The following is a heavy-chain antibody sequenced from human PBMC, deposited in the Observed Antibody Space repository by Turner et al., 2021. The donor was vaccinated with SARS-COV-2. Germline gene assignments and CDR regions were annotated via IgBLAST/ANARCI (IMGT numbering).Heavy chain of an antibody. V-gene: IGHV3-30*04. D-gene: IGHD3-10*01. CDR3: ARGDYYGSGSYFNPSPYFDY. Sequence: VRQAPGKGLEWVAVISYDGSSKYYADSVKGRVTISRDNSKNTLYLQMNSLRAEDTAVYYCARGDYYGSGSYFNPSPYFDYWGQGTLVTVSS. J-gene: IGHJ4*02. CDR2: ISYDGSSK.